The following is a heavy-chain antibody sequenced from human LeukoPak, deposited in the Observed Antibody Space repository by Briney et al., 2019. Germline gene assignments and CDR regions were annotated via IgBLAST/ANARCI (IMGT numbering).Heavy chain of an antibody. D-gene: IGHD3-16*01. V-gene: IGHV3-53*01. Sequence: GGSLRLSCAASGFTVSSNYMSWVRPAPGKGLEWVSVIYSGDSTYYADSVKGRFTISRDNSKNTLYLQMNSLRAEDTAVYYCARALPYDYVWGTPDHYYFDYWGQGTLVTVSS. CDR3: ARALPYDYVWGTPDHYYFDY. J-gene: IGHJ4*02. CDR1: GFTVSSNY. CDR2: IYSGDST.